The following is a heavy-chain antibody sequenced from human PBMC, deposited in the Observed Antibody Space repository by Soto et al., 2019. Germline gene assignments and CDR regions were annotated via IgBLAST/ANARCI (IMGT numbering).Heavy chain of an antibody. CDR2: IYPGDSDT. Sequence: PGESLKISCKGSGYSFTSYWIGWVRQMPGKGLEWMGIIYPGDSDTRYSPSFQGQVTISADKSISTAYLQWSSLKASDTAMYYCARRPYCSGGSCYAFDYWGQGTLVTGS. V-gene: IGHV5-51*01. CDR3: ARRPYCSGGSCYAFDY. D-gene: IGHD2-15*01. CDR1: GYSFTSYW. J-gene: IGHJ4*02.